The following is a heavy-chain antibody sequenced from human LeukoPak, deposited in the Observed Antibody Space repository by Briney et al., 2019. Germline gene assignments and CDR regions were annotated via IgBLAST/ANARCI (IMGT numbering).Heavy chain of an antibody. D-gene: IGHD3-22*01. J-gene: IGHJ4*02. CDR2: IYYSGST. CDR3: ARVGYDSSGYYPSHFDY. V-gene: IGHV4-39*07. Sequence: PSETLSLTCTVSGGSISSSSYYWGWIRQPPGKGLEWIGSIYYSGSTYYNPSLKSRVTISVDTSKNQFSLKLSSVTAADTAVYYCARVGYDSSGYYPSHFDYWGQGTLVTVSS. CDR1: GGSISSSSYY.